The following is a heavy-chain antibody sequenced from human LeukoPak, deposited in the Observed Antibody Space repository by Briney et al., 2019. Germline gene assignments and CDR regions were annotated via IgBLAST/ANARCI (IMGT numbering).Heavy chain of an antibody. D-gene: IGHD3-16*02. CDR3: ARDTYDYVWGSYRSDY. Sequence: ASVKVSCKASGYTFTGYYMHWVRQAPGQGLEWMGWINPNSGGTNYAQKFQGRVTMTRDTSISTAYMELSRLRSDDTAVYYCARDTYDYVWGSYRSDYWGQGTLVTVSS. V-gene: IGHV1-2*02. J-gene: IGHJ4*02. CDR1: GYTFTGYY. CDR2: INPNSGGT.